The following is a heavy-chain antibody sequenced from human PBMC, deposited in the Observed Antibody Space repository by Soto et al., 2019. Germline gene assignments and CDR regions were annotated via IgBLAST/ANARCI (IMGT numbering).Heavy chain of an antibody. CDR2: IYHGGST. J-gene: IGHJ4*02. V-gene: IGHV4-30-2*01. D-gene: IGHD4-4*01. Sequence: QVQLRESGSGLVKPSQTLSLTCSVSGASVTRDGNCWTWIRQPPGKGLEFVASIYHGGSTFYNPSRRRRGIIALDRSKNQFSLKWTAVTAADTAVDYCAREGEGYSQVDDWGQGTLGTVAA. CDR1: GASVTRDGNC. CDR3: AREGEGYSQVDD.